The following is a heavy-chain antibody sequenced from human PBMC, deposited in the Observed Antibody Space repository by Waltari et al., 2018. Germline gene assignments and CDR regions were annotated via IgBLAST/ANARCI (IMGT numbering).Heavy chain of an antibody. Sequence: QVQLVQSGSELKKPGASVKVSCKASGYIFSTYAMTWVRQAPGQGLEWMGWINTNTGNPTYAQGFTGRFVFSLDTSVSTAYLQISSLKAEDTSVYYCAKGIQLWGRGSWYFDDWGQGTLVTVSS. J-gene: IGHJ4*02. CDR1: GYIFSTYA. D-gene: IGHD5-18*01. CDR2: INTNTGNP. CDR3: AKGIQLWGRGSWYFDD. V-gene: IGHV7-4-1*02.